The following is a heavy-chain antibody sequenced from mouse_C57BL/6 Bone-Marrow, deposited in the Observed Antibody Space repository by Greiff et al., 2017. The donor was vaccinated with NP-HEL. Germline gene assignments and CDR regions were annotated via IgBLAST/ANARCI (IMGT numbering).Heavy chain of an antibody. CDR2: FHPYNDDT. J-gene: IGHJ2*01. CDR3: ARRGIWDYFDY. CDR1: GYTFTTYP. V-gene: IGHV1-47*01. Sequence: VHLVESGAELVKPGASVKMSCKASGYTFTTYPIEWMKQNHGQSLEWIGNFHPYNDDTNYNEKFKGKATLTVETSSSTVYLELSRLTSDDSAVYYCARRGIWDYFDYWGQGTTLTVSS. D-gene: IGHD2-14*01.